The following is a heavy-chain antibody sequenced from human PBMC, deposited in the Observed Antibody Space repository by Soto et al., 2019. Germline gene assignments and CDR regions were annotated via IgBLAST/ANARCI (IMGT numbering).Heavy chain of an antibody. Sequence: QVQLVQSGAEVKKPGASVKISCKASGYTFTRYTMNWVRQAPGQRLEWMGWINPDNGNTKSSQKFQDRVIITRDTSASTPYMAVSGRRYEDTAEYYCARGIATGQLDPWGQGTLVTVSS. D-gene: IGHD2-15*01. CDR1: GYTFTRYT. V-gene: IGHV1-3*01. CDR2: INPDNGNT. CDR3: ARGIATGQLDP. J-gene: IGHJ5*02.